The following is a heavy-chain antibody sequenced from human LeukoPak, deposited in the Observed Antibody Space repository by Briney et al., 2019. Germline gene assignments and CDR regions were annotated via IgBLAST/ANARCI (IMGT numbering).Heavy chain of an antibody. D-gene: IGHD6-13*01. Sequence: GGSLRLSCAASGFTFRGYSMNWVRQAPGKGLEWVSYISNSDSDRKYADSVKGRLIISRDNAKSSLYLEMNSLRVEDTAVYYCARVGYSRNWHSGSAFDLWGRGTMVTVAS. V-gene: IGHV3-21*05. CDR1: GFTFRGYS. J-gene: IGHJ3*01. CDR2: ISNSDSDR. CDR3: ARVGYSRNWHSGSAFDL.